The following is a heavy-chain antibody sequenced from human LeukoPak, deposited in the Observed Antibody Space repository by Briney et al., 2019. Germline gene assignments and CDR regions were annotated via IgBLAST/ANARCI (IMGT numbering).Heavy chain of an antibody. V-gene: IGHV1-69*05. Sequence: EASVKVSCKASGGTFSSYAISWVRQAPGQGLEWMGGIIPIFGTANYAQKFQGRVTITTDESTSTAYMELSSLRSEDTAVYYCAREGYCSSTSCSHREAFDIWGQGTMVTVSS. CDR2: IIPIFGTA. D-gene: IGHD2-2*01. CDR3: AREGYCSSTSCSHREAFDI. J-gene: IGHJ3*02. CDR1: GGTFSSYA.